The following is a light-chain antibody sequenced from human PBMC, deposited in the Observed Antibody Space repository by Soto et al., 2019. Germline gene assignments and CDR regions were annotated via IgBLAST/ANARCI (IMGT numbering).Light chain of an antibody. CDR3: VAWDDSLNGYF. J-gene: IGLJ1*01. Sequence: QAVVTQPPSASGTPGQRVTISCSGSSSNIGLNTVTWYQHLPRAAPKLLIYTNDQRPSGVPDRFSASKSGTAASLAISGLQSEDEADYYCVAWDDSLNGYFFGTGTKVTVL. V-gene: IGLV1-44*01. CDR1: SSNIGLNT. CDR2: TND.